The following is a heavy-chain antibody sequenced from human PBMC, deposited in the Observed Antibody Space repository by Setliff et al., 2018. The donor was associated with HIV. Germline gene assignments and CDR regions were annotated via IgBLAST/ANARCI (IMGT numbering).Heavy chain of an antibody. CDR2: INHSGST. CDR3: ARAIWSDYLYYFDY. J-gene: IGHJ4*02. V-gene: IGHV4-34*01. CDR1: GGSFSGYY. Sequence: ETLSLTCAVYGGSFSGYYWSWVRQPPGKGLEWIGEINHSGSTNYKPSLESRVTILIDTSKNQISLHLTSVTAADTAVYYCARAIWSDYLYYFDYWGQGSLVTVSS. D-gene: IGHD3-3*01.